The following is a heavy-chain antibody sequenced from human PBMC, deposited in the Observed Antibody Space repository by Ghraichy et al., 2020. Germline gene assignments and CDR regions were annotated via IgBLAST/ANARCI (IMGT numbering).Heavy chain of an antibody. CDR3: ARAWGYCGGDCPQHNFDY. Sequence: SETLSLTCTVSGGSISSSSYYWGWIRQPPGKGLEWIGSIYYSGSTYYNPSLKSRVTISVDTSKNQFSLKLSSVTAADTAVYYCARAWGYCGGDCPQHNFDYWGQGTLVTVSS. CDR1: GGSISSSSYY. J-gene: IGHJ4*02. D-gene: IGHD2-21*02. V-gene: IGHV4-39*07. CDR2: IYYSGST.